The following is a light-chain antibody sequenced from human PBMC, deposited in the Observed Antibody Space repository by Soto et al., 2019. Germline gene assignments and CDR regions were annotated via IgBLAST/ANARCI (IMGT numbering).Light chain of an antibody. V-gene: IGLV2-8*01. CDR3: SSYAGSPYV. Sequence: QSALTQPPSASGSPGQSVTISCTGTSSDVGGYNYVSWYQQHPGKAPKLMIYEVSKRPSGVPDRFSGSKSGNTASLTVSGLQAEDEADYHCSSYAGSPYVFGTGTKVTVL. CDR2: EVS. J-gene: IGLJ1*01. CDR1: SSDVGGYNY.